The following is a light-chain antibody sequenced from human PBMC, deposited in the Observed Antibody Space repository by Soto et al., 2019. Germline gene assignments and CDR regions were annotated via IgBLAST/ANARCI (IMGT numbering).Light chain of an antibody. CDR2: KAS. CDR1: QSISNW. CDR3: QKYNTF. Sequence: DIQMTQSPSTLSASVGDRVTITCRASQSISNWLAWYQQKPGKAPKLLIYKASSLESGVPSRFSGSGSGTEFTLTISSLQPEAFATYYCQKYNTFFGGGTKVEIK. J-gene: IGKJ4*01. V-gene: IGKV1-5*03.